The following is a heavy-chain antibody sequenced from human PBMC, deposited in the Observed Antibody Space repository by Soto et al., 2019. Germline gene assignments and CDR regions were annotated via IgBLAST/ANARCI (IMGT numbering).Heavy chain of an antibody. D-gene: IGHD5-12*01. CDR1: GDSVSSNTAS. V-gene: IGHV6-1*01. CDR2: TYFRSKWYN. J-gene: IGHJ5*02. CDR3: AKGDNLGPKTGYAFDP. Sequence: SQTLSLTCAISGDSVSSNTASWNCSMHSASRVLEWLGRTYFRSKWYNDYAVSVKSRIIINPDTSNNQFSLQLNSVTPEDTAVYFCAKGDNLGPKTGYAFDPWGQGIMVTVSS.